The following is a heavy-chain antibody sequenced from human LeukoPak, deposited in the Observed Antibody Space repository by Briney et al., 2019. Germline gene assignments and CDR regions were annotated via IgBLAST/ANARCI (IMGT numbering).Heavy chain of an antibody. V-gene: IGHV3-11*04. CDR1: GFTFSDYY. J-gene: IGHJ4*02. D-gene: IGHD3-3*01. Sequence: GGSLRLSCAASGFTFSDYYMSWIRQAPGKGLEWVSYISSSGSTIYYADSVKGRFTISRDNAKNSLYLQMNSLRAEDTAVYYCARDPRYDFWSGYHSDYWGQGTLVTVSS. CDR3: ARDPRYDFWSGYHSDY. CDR2: ISSSGSTI.